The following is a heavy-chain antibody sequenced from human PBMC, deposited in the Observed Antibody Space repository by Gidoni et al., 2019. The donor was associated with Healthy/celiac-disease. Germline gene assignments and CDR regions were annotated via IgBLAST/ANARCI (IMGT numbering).Heavy chain of an antibody. CDR3: ATAYDSSGYLHY. V-gene: IGHV1-2*04. J-gene: IGHJ4*02. CDR1: GYTFTGYY. Sequence: QVQLVQSGAEVKKPGASVKVSCKASGYTFTGYYMHWVRQAPGQGLEWMGWINPNSGGTNYAQKLQGWVTMTRDTSISTAYMELSRLRSDDTAVYYCATAYDSSGYLHYWGQGTLVTVSS. D-gene: IGHD3-22*01. CDR2: INPNSGGT.